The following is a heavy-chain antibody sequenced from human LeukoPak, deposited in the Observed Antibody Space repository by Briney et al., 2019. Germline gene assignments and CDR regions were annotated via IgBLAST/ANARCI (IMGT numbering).Heavy chain of an antibody. J-gene: IGHJ4*02. CDR1: GFTFSSYS. Sequence: GGSLRLSCAASGFTFSSYSMNWVRRAPGKGLEWVSPISSSSSYIYYADSVKGRFTISRDNAKNSLYLQMNSLRAEDTAVYYCARDRHYYGSGSYKYWGQGTLVTVSS. D-gene: IGHD3-10*01. V-gene: IGHV3-21*01. CDR3: ARDRHYYGSGSYKY. CDR2: ISSSSSYI.